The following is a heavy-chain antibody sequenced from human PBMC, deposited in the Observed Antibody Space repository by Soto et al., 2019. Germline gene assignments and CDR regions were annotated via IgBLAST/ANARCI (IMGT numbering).Heavy chain of an antibody. J-gene: IGHJ4*02. D-gene: IGHD5-18*01. Sequence: EVQLLESGGGLVQPGGSLRLSCAASGFTFSSFALSWVRQAPGKGLEGVSAISGSGDGTDYADSVKGRFTISRDNSKNTLYLQMNSLRAEDTAVYYCAGPGYSSQDYWGQGALVTVSS. CDR1: GFTFSSFA. CDR3: AGPGYSSQDY. V-gene: IGHV3-23*01. CDR2: ISGSGDGT.